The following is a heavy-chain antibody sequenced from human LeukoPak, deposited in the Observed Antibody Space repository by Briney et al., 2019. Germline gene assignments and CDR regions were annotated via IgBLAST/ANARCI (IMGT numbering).Heavy chain of an antibody. Sequence: GGSLRLSCAASGFTFSSYSMNWVRQAPGKGLEWVSSISSSSSSYIYYADSVKGRFTISRDNAKNSLYLQMNSLRAEDTAVYYCARAPSSDYYSHFDYWGQGTLVTVS. D-gene: IGHD3-22*01. CDR3: ARAPSSDYYSHFDY. CDR1: GFTFSSYS. CDR2: ISSSSSSYI. V-gene: IGHV3-21*01. J-gene: IGHJ4*02.